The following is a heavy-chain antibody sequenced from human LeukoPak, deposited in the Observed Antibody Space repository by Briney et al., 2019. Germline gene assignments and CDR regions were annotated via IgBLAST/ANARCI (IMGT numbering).Heavy chain of an antibody. CDR2: ISSSSSYI. D-gene: IGHD2-2*01. CDR1: GFTFGSYS. V-gene: IGHV3-21*01. J-gene: IGHJ4*02. CDR3: ARDNCSSSSCYCDH. Sequence: GGPWKFSCVASGFTFGSYSMNWVGRAPGKGLCGSSSISSSSSYIYYADSVKGRFTISRDNAKNSLYLQMNSLRAEDTGVYYCARDNCSSSSCYCDHWGQGTLVTVSS.